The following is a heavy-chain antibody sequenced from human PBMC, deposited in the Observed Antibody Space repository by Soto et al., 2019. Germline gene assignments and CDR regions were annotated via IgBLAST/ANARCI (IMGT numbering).Heavy chain of an antibody. D-gene: IGHD2-21*02. V-gene: IGHV3-30-3*01. CDR1: GFTFNIYA. CDR3: ARTLFRTTVVTPSDS. CDR2: ISYEGSNK. J-gene: IGHJ4*02. Sequence: QVQLVESGVGVVQPGRSLRLSCAASGFTFNIYAIHWVRQAPGKGLEWVAVISYEGSNKYYADSVKGRVTISRDNSKNTVDLQMSSLRAEDTAMYYCARTLFRTTVVTPSDSWGQGTLVTVSS.